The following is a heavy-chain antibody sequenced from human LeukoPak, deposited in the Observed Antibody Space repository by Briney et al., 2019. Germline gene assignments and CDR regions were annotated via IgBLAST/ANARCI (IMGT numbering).Heavy chain of an antibody. D-gene: IGHD3-3*01. CDR3: ARDIIPGYYGMDV. CDR2: ISGSGGST. CDR1: GFTFSSYA. Sequence: GGSLRLSCAASGFTFSSYAMSWVRQAPGKGLEWVSAISGSGGSTYYADSVKGRFTISRHNSKNTLYLQMNSLRAEDTTVYYCARDIIPGYYGMDVWGQGTTVTVSS. J-gene: IGHJ6*02. V-gene: IGHV3-23*01.